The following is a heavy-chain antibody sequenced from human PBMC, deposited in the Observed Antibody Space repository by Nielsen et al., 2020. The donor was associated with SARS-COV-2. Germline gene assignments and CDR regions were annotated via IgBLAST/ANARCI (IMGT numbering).Heavy chain of an antibody. V-gene: IGHV4-39*02. CDR2: IYYSGST. Sequence: RQAPGKGLEWIGSIYYSGSTYYNPSLKSRVTISVDTSKNQFSLKLSSVTAADTAVYYCAGDSSGWYALTTYYYYGMDVWGQGTTVTVSS. J-gene: IGHJ6*02. CDR3: AGDSSGWYALTTYYYYGMDV. D-gene: IGHD6-19*01.